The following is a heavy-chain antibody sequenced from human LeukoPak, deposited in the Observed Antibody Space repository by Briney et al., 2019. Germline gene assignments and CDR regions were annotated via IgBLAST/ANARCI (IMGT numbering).Heavy chain of an antibody. J-gene: IGHJ4*02. CDR2: ISAYNGNT. Sequence: ASVKASCKASGGTFSSYAISWVRQAPGQGLEWMGWISAYNGNTNYAQKLQGRVTMTEDTSTDTAYMELSSLRSEDTAVYYCATSRWELLGYWGQGTLVTVSS. CDR1: GGTFSSYA. V-gene: IGHV1-18*01. D-gene: IGHD1-26*01. CDR3: ATSRWELLGY.